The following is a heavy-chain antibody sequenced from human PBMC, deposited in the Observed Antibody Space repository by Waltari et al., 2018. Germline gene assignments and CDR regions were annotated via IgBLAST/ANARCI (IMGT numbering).Heavy chain of an antibody. D-gene: IGHD2-2*01. CDR2: IIPKIGAS. CDR3: ATDTSPPY. J-gene: IGHJ4*02. V-gene: IGHV1-69*01. CDR1: GGTFGRVA. Sequence: QVQLVQSGAEVTKPGSSVKVSCKASGGTFGRVAISWGRQAAGEGLEWMGGIIPKIGASNYEQKFQGRVTITADDSTSIAYMEMSSLSFEDTAMYFCATDTSPPYWGQGTLVIVSS.